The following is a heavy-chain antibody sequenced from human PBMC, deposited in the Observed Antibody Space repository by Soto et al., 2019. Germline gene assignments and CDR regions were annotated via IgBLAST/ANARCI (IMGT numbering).Heavy chain of an antibody. J-gene: IGHJ4*02. D-gene: IGHD6-6*01. CDR2: INPSDNSP. Sequence: QVHLVQSGAEVKKPGASVRVSCMASGYTFTRFFMHWVRQAPGQGLEWMGIINPSDNSPTYAQKLQGRVTMTSDTSTSTVYLELTSLRSEDTAVDYCAKDSSSSAFDYWGQGTLVTVSS. CDR3: AKDSSSSAFDY. CDR1: GYTFTRFF. V-gene: IGHV1-46*04.